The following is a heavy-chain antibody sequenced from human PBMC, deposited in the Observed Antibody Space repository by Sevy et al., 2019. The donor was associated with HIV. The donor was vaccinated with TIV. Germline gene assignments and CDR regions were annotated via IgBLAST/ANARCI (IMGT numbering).Heavy chain of an antibody. CDR1: GFTVSSNY. CDR3: TRGPCSGDTCYSDY. D-gene: IGHD2-15*01. V-gene: IGHV3-53*01. J-gene: IGHJ4*02. CDR2: IYSGGSI. Sequence: GGSLRLSCVASGFTVSSNYMSWVRQAPGKGLEWVSLIYSGGSIYYADSVKGRCNISRDNSKDTLYLQLTALRADDTAVYYCTRGPCSGDTCYSDYWGQGTLVTVSS.